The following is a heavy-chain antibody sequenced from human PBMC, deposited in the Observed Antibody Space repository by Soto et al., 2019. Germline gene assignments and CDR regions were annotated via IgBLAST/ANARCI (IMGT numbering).Heavy chain of an antibody. CDR2: IIPISGTA. D-gene: IGHD2-2*01. CDR1: GGTFSNYA. V-gene: IGHV1-69*01. CDR3: ARSQGSSTSLEIYYYYYYGMDV. Sequence: QVQLVQSGAAVKKPGSSVKVSCKASGGTFSNYAISWVRQAPGQGLEWMGGIIPISGTANYAQKFQGRVTMTAGESTSTADMELSSLRSEDTAVYYCARSQGSSTSLEIYYYYYYGMDVWGQGTTVTVSS. J-gene: IGHJ6*02.